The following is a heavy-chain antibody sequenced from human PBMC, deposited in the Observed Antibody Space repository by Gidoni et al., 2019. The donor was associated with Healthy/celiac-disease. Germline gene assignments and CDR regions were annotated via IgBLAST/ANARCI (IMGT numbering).Heavy chain of an antibody. J-gene: IGHJ4*02. D-gene: IGHD3-22*01. CDR1: GYSFTSYW. CDR3: ATNAYPSKTYYYDSSGYGSDY. V-gene: IGHV5-10-1*03. CDR2: IDPSDSYT. Sequence: EVQLVQSGAEVKKPGESLRISCKGSGYSFTSYWLSWWRQMPGKGLEWMGRIDPSDSYTNYSPSFQGHVTISADKSISTAYLQWSSLKASDTAMYYCATNAYPSKTYYYDSSGYGSDYWGQGTLVTVSS.